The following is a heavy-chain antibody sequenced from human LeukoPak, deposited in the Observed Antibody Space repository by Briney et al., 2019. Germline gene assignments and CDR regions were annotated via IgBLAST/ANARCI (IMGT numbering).Heavy chain of an antibody. CDR3: ASSSGLCDTYYHYMDV. CDR1: GYTFTGYY. D-gene: IGHD3-10*01. CDR2: INSNSGGT. J-gene: IGHJ6*03. V-gene: IGHV1-2*06. Sequence: ASVKVSCKASGYTFTGYYMHWVRQAPGQGLEWMGRINSNSGGTNYARKFQGRVTMTRDPSISTAYMELSRLRSDDTSVYYCASSSGLCDTYYHYMDVSGKGTTVTVS.